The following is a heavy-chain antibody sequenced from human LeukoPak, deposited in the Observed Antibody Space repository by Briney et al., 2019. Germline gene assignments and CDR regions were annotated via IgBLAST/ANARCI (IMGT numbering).Heavy chain of an antibody. J-gene: IGHJ4*02. Sequence: ASVKVSCKASGYTFTSYGISWVRQAPGQGLEWMGWISAYNGNTNYAQKLQGRVTMTTDTSTSTAYMELRSLRSDDTAVYYCAKAKGREMATIYFDYWGQGTLVTVSS. CDR2: ISAYNGNT. CDR3: AKAKGREMATIYFDY. D-gene: IGHD5-24*01. V-gene: IGHV1-18*01. CDR1: GYTFTSYG.